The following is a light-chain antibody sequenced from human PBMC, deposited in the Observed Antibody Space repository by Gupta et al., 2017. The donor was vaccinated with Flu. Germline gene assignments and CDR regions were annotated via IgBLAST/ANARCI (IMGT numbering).Light chain of an antibody. CDR1: SSDVGGYNY. CDR3: SSYTITRTRL. J-gene: IGLJ3*02. Sequence: QSALTQPASVSGSPGHSITISCTGTSSDVGGYNYVSWYQQHPGKAPKLMIYEVINRPSGVSDRFSGSKSGNTASLTISGLQAEDEADYYCSSYTITRTRLFGGGTKLTVL. CDR2: EVI. V-gene: IGLV2-14*01.